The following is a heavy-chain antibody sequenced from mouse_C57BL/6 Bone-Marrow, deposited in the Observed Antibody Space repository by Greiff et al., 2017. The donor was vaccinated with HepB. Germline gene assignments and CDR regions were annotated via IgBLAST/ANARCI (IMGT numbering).Heavy chain of an antibody. CDR2: ISNGGGST. CDR3: ARHDGYSYYFDY. Sequence: EVQGVESGGGLVQPGGSLKLSCAASGFTFSDYYMYWVRQTPEKRLEWVAYISNGGGSTYYPDTVKGRFTISRDNAKNTLYLQMSRLKSEDTAMYYCARHDGYSYYFDYWGQGTTLTVSS. V-gene: IGHV5-12*01. D-gene: IGHD2-3*01. J-gene: IGHJ2*01. CDR1: GFTFSDYY.